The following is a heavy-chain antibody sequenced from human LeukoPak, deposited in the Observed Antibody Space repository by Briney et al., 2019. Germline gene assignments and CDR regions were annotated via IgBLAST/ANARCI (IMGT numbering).Heavy chain of an antibody. Sequence: ASVTVSCKASGYTFTSYGISWVRQAPGQGLEWMGGIIPIFGTANYAQKFQGRVTITADKSTSTAYMELSSLRSEDTAVYYCARGRVGYYYVSSGYGYWGQGTLVTVSS. D-gene: IGHD3-22*01. J-gene: IGHJ4*02. CDR1: GYTFTSYG. CDR2: IIPIFGTA. CDR3: ARGRVGYYYVSSGYGY. V-gene: IGHV1-69*06.